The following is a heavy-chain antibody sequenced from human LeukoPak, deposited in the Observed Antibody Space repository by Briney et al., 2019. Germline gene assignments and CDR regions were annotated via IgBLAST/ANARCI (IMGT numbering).Heavy chain of an antibody. CDR1: GGSISSSSYY. V-gene: IGHV4-39*07. CDR2: INHSGST. CDR3: ARGPMRSWFDP. Sequence: KPSETLSLTCTASGGSISSSSYYWSWIRQPPGKGLEWIGEINHSGSTNYNPSLKSRVTISVDTSKNQFSLKLSSVTAADTAVYYCARGPMRSWFDPWGQGTLVTVSS. J-gene: IGHJ5*02.